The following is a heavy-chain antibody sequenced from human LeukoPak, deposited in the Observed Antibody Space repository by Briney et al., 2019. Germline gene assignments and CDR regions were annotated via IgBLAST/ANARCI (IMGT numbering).Heavy chain of an antibody. Sequence: SETLSLTCAVSGGSISSGGYSWSWIRQPPGKGLEWIGYIYHSGSTYYNPSLKSRVTISVDRSKNQFSLKLSSVTAADTAVYYCARGYCSGGSCSTGFDYWGQGTLVTVSS. CDR3: ARGYCSGGSCSTGFDY. CDR2: IYHSGST. CDR1: GGSISSGGYS. V-gene: IGHV4-30-2*01. J-gene: IGHJ4*02. D-gene: IGHD2-15*01.